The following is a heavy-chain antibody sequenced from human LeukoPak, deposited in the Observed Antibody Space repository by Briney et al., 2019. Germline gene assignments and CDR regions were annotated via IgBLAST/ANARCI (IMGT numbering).Heavy chain of an antibody. D-gene: IGHD2-21*01. CDR2: FDPEDGET. CDR1: GYTLTELS. Sequence: GASVKVSCKVSGYTLTELSMHWVRQAPGKGLEWMGGFDPEDGETVYAQKFQGRVTMTEDTSTDTAYMELSSLRSEDTAVYYCATDKVGTLWWEFDYWGQGTLVTVSS. J-gene: IGHJ4*02. CDR3: ATDKVGTLWWEFDY. V-gene: IGHV1-24*01.